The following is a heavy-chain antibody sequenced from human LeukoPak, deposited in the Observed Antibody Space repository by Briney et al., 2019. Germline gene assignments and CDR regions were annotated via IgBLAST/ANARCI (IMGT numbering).Heavy chain of an antibody. D-gene: IGHD2-15*01. Sequence: PGGSLRLSCAASGFTFSSYAMSWVRQAPGKGLEWVSAISGSGGSTYYADSVKGRFTISSDNSQNTLSLQMNSLRAEDTAVYYCAKDRCSGGSCYLFDYWGQGTLVTVSS. CDR2: ISGSGGST. CDR3: AKDRCSGGSCYLFDY. J-gene: IGHJ4*02. CDR1: GFTFSSYA. V-gene: IGHV3-23*01.